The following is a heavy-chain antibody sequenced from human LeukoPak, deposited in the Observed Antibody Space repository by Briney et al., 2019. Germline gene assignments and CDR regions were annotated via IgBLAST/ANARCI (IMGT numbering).Heavy chain of an antibody. D-gene: IGHD6-13*01. Sequence: ASVKVSCKASGYTFTSYDINWVRQATGQGLEWMGWMNPNSGNTGYAQKFQGRVTMTRNTSISTAYMELSSLRSEDTAVYYCARGSYSSSWYPRNDFDYWGRGTLVTVSS. J-gene: IGHJ4*02. V-gene: IGHV1-8*01. CDR1: GYTFTSYD. CDR2: MNPNSGNT. CDR3: ARGSYSSSWYPRNDFDY.